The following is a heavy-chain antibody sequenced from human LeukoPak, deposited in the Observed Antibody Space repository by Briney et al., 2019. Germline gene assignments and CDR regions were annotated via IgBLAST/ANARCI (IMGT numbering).Heavy chain of an antibody. V-gene: IGHV1-69*13. CDR2: IIPIFGTA. D-gene: IGHD1-14*01. J-gene: IGHJ2*01. Sequence: SVEVSCKASGGTFSSYAISWVRQAPGQGLEWMGGIIPIFGTANYAQKFQGRVTITADESTSTAYMELSSLRSEDTAVYYCARVVAGDWYFDLWGRGTLVTVSS. CDR3: ARVVAGDWYFDL. CDR1: GGTFSSYA.